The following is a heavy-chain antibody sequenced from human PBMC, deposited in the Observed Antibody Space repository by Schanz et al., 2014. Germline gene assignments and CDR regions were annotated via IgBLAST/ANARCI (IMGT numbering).Heavy chain of an antibody. Sequence: EVQLVESGGGLIQPGGSLRLSCAASGFGFSSYSMNWVRQAPGKGLEWVSAISGSGGSTYYADSVKGRFTISRDNSKNTLYLQMNSLRAEDTAVYYCARVKYCTITRCYRTETEGIYYMDVWGKGTKLTV. V-gene: IGHV3-23*04. CDR1: GFGFSSYS. J-gene: IGHJ6*03. CDR2: ISGSGGST. D-gene: IGHD2-2*01. CDR3: ARVKYCTITRCYRTETEGIYYMDV.